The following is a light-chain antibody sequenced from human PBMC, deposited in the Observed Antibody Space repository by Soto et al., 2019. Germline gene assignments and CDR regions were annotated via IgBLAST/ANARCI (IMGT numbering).Light chain of an antibody. CDR1: QSISSH. CDR2: GAS. Sequence: EIVLTQSPATLSLSPGERATLSCRASQSISSHLAWYQQKPGQAPRLLIYGASNRATGIPARFSGSGSGTDFTLTISSLEPEDFAVDYCQHRINWPLTFGGGTKVEI. J-gene: IGKJ4*01. CDR3: QHRINWPLT. V-gene: IGKV3-11*01.